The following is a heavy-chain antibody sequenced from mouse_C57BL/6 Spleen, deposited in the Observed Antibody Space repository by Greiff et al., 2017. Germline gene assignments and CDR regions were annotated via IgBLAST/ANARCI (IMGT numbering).Heavy chain of an antibody. Sequence: EVMLVESGPGMVKPSQSLSLTCTVTGYSITSGYDWHWIRHFPGNKLEWMGYISYSGSTNYNPSLKSRISITHDTSKNHFFLKLNSVTTEDTATYYCAREGLLHYFDYWGQGTTLTVSS. CDR1: GYSITSGYD. V-gene: IGHV3-1*01. CDR3: AREGLLHYFDY. J-gene: IGHJ2*01. CDR2: ISYSGST. D-gene: IGHD2-3*01.